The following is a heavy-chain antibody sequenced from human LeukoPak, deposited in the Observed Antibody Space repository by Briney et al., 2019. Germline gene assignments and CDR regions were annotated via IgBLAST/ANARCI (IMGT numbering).Heavy chain of an antibody. CDR3: ARDRGVAVSGVSWD. V-gene: IGHV1-18*01. D-gene: IGHD6-19*01. J-gene: IGHJ4*02. CDR2: ISPYNGNT. Sequence: ASVKVSCKASGYTFTNCGINWVRQAPGQGLEWMGWISPYNGNTNYAQNLQGRVTVTTDTSTSTAYMVLRSLRSDDTAVYYCARDRGVAVSGVSWDWGQGTLVTVSS. CDR1: GYTFTNCG.